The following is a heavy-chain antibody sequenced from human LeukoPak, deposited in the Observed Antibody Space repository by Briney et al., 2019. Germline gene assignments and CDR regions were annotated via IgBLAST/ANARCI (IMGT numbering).Heavy chain of an antibody. CDR2: ISVYNGNT. D-gene: IGHD6-19*01. V-gene: IGHV1-18*01. Sequence: ASVKVSCKASGYTFTSYGISWVRQAPGQGLEWMGWISVYNGNTNYAQKLQGRVTMTTDTSTSTAYMELRSLRSGDTAVYYCARVPLSTPLQWLVPSDYYYGMDVWGQGTTVTVSS. CDR3: ARVPLSTPLQWLVPSDYYYGMDV. J-gene: IGHJ6*02. CDR1: GYTFTSYG.